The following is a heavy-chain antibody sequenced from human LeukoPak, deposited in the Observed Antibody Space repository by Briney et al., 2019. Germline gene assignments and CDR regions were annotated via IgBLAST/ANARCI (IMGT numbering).Heavy chain of an antibody. CDR3: ARARYGSGSSGYFDL. J-gene: IGHJ2*01. CDR1: GGSLSSGDYY. CDR2: IYYSGST. D-gene: IGHD3-10*01. V-gene: IGHV4-30-4*01. Sequence: PSQTLSLTCTVSGGSLSSGDYYWRWIRQPPGKGLEWIGYIYYSGSTYYNPSLKSRVTISVDTSKNQFSLKLSSVTAADTAVYYCARARYGSGSSGYFDLWGRGTLVTVSS.